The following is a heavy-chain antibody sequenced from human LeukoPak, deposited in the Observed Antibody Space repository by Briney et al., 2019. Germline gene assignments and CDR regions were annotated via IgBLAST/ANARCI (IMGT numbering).Heavy chain of an antibody. Sequence: SETLSLTCTVSGGSISSYYWSWIRQPAGKGLEWIGRIYTSGSTNYNPSLKSRVTMSVDTSKNQFSLKLSSVTAADTAVYYCTRERMPGYFVWLVHSPNLDFDYWGQGTLVTVSS. CDR3: TRERMPGYFVWLVHSPNLDFDY. D-gene: IGHD3-9*01. CDR2: IYTSGST. CDR1: GGSISSYY. V-gene: IGHV4-4*07. J-gene: IGHJ4*02.